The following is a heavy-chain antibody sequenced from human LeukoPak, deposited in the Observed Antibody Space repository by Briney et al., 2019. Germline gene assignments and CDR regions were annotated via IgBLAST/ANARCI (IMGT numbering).Heavy chain of an antibody. CDR2: IIPIFGTA. J-gene: IGHJ4*02. D-gene: IGHD3-3*01. V-gene: IGHV1-69*05. CDR1: GGTFSSYA. CDR3: ARDPADLRFLEWLSIWEYFDY. Sequence: SVKVSCKASGGTFSSYAISWVRQAPGQGLEWMGGIIPIFGTANYAQKFQGRVTITTDESTSTAYMELSSLRSEDTAVYYCARDPADLRFLEWLSIWEYFDYWGQGTLVTVSS.